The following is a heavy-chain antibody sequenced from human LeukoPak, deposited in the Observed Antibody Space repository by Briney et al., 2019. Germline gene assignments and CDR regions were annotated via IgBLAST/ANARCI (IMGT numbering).Heavy chain of an antibody. CDR3: AKAVRSMVTGGGYFDS. D-gene: IGHD3-10*01. J-gene: IGHJ4*02. CDR2: LSGGGDSR. CDR1: GFAFSNYA. V-gene: IGHV3-23*01. Sequence: GGSLRLSCAASGFAFSNYAMSWVRQAPGKGLEWVSSLSGGGDSRYYADSVMGRFTISRDNSKNTLYLQMNSLRAEDTAVYYCAKAVRSMVTGGGYFDSWGQGTLVTVSS.